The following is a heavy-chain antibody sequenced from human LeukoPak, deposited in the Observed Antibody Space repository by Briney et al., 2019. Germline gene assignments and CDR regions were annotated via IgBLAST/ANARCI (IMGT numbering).Heavy chain of an antibody. CDR1: GFTFSSYW. V-gene: IGHV3-74*01. CDR3: AREGFFDC. CDR2: INPDGSGT. J-gene: IGHJ4*02. Sequence: GGSLRLSCAASGFTFSSYWMHWVRQAPGKGLVWVSRINPDGSGTDYADSVKGRFTISRDNAKNTLFLEMNSLRAEDTAVYYCAREGFFDCWGRGTLVTVSS.